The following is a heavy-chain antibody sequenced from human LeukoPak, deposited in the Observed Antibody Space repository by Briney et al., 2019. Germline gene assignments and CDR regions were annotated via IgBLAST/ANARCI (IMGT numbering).Heavy chain of an antibody. CDR2: IRSNSDGGTI. Sequence: GGSLRLSCATSGFTFSNAWMNWVRQATGKGLEWVGRIRSNSDGGTIDYAAPVKGRFTLSRDDSKTTLYLQMNSLQTEDTAVYYCATDFYDSTWGQGTLVTVSS. CDR1: GFTFSNAW. CDR3: ATDFYDST. D-gene: IGHD3-22*01. V-gene: IGHV3-15*07. J-gene: IGHJ5*02.